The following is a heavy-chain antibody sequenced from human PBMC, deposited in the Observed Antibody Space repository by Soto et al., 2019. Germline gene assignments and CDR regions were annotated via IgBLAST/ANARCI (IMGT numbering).Heavy chain of an antibody. CDR1: GFTFSSYA. Sequence: GGSLRLSCAASGFTFSSYAMSWVRQAPGKGLEWVSAISGSGGSTYYADSVKGRFTISRDNSKNTLYLQMNSLRAEDTAVYYCAKSFTPQAVAGTALEYWGQGTLVTVSS. V-gene: IGHV3-23*01. J-gene: IGHJ4*02. CDR2: ISGSGGST. CDR3: AKSFTPQAVAGTALEY. D-gene: IGHD6-19*01.